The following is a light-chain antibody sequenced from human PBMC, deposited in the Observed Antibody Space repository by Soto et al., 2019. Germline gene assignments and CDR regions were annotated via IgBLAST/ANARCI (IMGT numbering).Light chain of an antibody. CDR1: QGISSY. CDR3: QQLNSYPLT. CDR2: AAS. J-gene: IGKJ4*01. V-gene: IGKV1-9*01. Sequence: IKLTQSPSSLSASVGDRGTITCRASQGISSYLAWYQQKPGKAPKLLIYAASTLQSGVPSRFSGSGSGTDFTLTISSLQPEDFATYYCQQLNSYPLTFGGGTKVDIK.